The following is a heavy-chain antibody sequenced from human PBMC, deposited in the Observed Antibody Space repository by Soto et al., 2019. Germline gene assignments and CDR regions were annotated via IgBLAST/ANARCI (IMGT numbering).Heavy chain of an antibody. CDR2: ISYDGSNK. CDR1: GFTFSSYG. Sequence: QVQLVESGGGVVQPGRSLRLSCAASGFTFSSYGMHWVRQAPGKGLEWVAVISYDGSNKYYADSVKGRFTISRDNSKNTLYLQMNSLRAEDTAVYYCAKDRSSGYNRGLDYWGQGTLVTVSS. D-gene: IGHD6-19*01. V-gene: IGHV3-30*18. CDR3: AKDRSSGYNRGLDY. J-gene: IGHJ4*02.